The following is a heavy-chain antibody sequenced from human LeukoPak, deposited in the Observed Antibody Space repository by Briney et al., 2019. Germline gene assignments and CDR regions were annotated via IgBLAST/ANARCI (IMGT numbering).Heavy chain of an antibody. Sequence: VASVKVSCKASGYSFTGYGFNWVRQAPGQGLEWMGWMSAYNGKTNYAHSLQGRVTVTADTSTSTAYMELRSLRSEDTAVYYCARGMGYSYGHPQGAFDIWGQGTMVTVSS. V-gene: IGHV1-18*01. CDR2: MSAYNGKT. J-gene: IGHJ3*02. D-gene: IGHD5-18*01. CDR1: GYSFTGYG. CDR3: ARGMGYSYGHPQGAFDI.